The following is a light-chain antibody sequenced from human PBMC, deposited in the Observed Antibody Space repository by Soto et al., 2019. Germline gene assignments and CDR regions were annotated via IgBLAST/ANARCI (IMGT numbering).Light chain of an antibody. CDR1: SSDVGGYKY. Sequence: QSVLTQPPSASGSPGQSVTISCTGTSSDVGGYKYVSWHQQHPGKAPKLMIYEVSKRPSGVPDRFSGSKSGNTASLTVSGLQAEDEVEYYCSSYGGDNNNIIFGGGTKLTVL. CDR2: EVS. CDR3: SSYGGDNNNII. V-gene: IGLV2-8*01. J-gene: IGLJ2*01.